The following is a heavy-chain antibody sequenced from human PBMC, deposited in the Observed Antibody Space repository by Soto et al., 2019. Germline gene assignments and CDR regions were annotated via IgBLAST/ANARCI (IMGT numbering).Heavy chain of an antibody. D-gene: IGHD6-13*01. CDR2: ISSSSSYI. CDR1: GFTFSSYS. Sequence: GGSLRLCCAASGFTFSSYSMNWVRQAPGKGLEWVSSISSSSSYIYYADSVKGRFTISRDNAKNSLYLQMNSLRAEDTAVYYCARGHSSPSWFDPWGQGTLVTVSS. J-gene: IGHJ5*02. CDR3: ARGHSSPSWFDP. V-gene: IGHV3-21*01.